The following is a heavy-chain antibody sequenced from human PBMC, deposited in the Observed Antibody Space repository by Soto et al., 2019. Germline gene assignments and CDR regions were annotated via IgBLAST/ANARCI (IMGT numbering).Heavy chain of an antibody. V-gene: IGHV4-39*02. CDR2: IYYTGTT. CDR3: ARVYSGSYSDY. Sequence: SETLSLTCSVSGGSISSSGYYWGWIRQPPGKGLEWIGSIYYTGTTYYSPSLKSRVTISVDTSKNHFSLKLSSVTAADTAVYYCARVYSGSYSDYWGQGTLVTVSS. D-gene: IGHD1-26*01. CDR1: GGSISSSGYY. J-gene: IGHJ4*02.